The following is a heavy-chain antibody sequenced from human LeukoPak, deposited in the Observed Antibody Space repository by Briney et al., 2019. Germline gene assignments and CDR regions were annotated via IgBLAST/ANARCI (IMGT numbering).Heavy chain of an antibody. CDR3: ARGGDIVATDPLGY. D-gene: IGHD5-12*01. CDR2: IYYSGST. J-gene: IGHJ4*02. CDR1: GGSISSYY. Sequence: SESLSLTCTVSGGSISSYYWSWIRQPPGKGLEWIGYIYYSGSTNYNPSLKSRVTISVDTSKNQFSLKLSSVTAADTAVYYCARGGDIVATDPLGYWGQGTLVTVSS. V-gene: IGHV4-59*01.